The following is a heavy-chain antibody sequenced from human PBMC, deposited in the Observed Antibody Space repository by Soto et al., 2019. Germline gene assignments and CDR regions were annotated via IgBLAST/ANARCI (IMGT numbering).Heavy chain of an antibody. CDR2: INPNSGGT. Sequence: VSCKASGYTFTGYYMHWVRQAPGQGLEWMGWINPNSGGTNYAQKFQGWVTMTRDTSISTAYMELSRLRSDDTAVYYCAREGIAAAGTHGMDVWGQGTTVTSP. V-gene: IGHV1-2*04. CDR3: AREGIAAAGTHGMDV. CDR1: GYTFTGYY. D-gene: IGHD6-13*01. J-gene: IGHJ6*02.